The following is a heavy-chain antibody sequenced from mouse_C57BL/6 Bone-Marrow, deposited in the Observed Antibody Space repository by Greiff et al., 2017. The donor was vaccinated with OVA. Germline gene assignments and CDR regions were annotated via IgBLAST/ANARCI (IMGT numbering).Heavy chain of an antibody. CDR3: ARINYWYFDV. CDR2: ISSGSSTI. V-gene: IGHV5-17*01. CDR1: GFTFSDYG. Sequence: EVMLVESGGGLVKPGGSLKLSCAASGFTFSDYGMHWVRQAPEKGLEWVAYISSGSSTIYYADTVKGRFTISRYNAKNTLFLQMTSLRSEDTAMYYCARINYWYFDVWGTGTMVTVSS. J-gene: IGHJ1*03.